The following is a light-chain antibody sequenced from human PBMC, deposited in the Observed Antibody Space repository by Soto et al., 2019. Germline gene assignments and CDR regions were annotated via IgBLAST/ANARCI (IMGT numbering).Light chain of an antibody. Sequence: QCVLTQPPSVSEAPRQRVTISCSGSSSNIGNNAVNWYQQLPGKAPKLLIYYDDLLPSGVSDRFSGSKSGTSASLAISGLQSEDEADYYCAAWDDSLNADVFGPGTKVTVL. J-gene: IGLJ1*01. V-gene: IGLV1-36*01. CDR2: YDD. CDR1: SSNIGNNA. CDR3: AAWDDSLNADV.